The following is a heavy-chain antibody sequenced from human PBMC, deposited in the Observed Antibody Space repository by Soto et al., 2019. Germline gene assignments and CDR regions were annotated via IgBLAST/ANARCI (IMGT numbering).Heavy chain of an antibody. CDR2: IYYAGNT. CDR3: ASVPSYGRGGDGPYFFDY. J-gene: IGHJ4*02. Sequence: SETLSLTCTVSGDSITKSTYYWAWVRQTPGKGPEWIGSIYYAGNTYYNPSLQSRVTISVDASKNQFSLELQSVTAADSAVSYCASVPSYGRGGDGPYFFDYWGQGILVTVSS. D-gene: IGHD2-21*02. V-gene: IGHV4-39*01. CDR1: GDSITKSTYY.